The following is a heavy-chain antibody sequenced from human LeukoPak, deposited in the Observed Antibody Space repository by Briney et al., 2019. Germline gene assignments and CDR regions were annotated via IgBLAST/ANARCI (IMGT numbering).Heavy chain of an antibody. CDR1: GFTFSNYW. CDR3: ARGYSSNYRVDY. D-gene: IGHD6-13*01. CDR2: INNGESSI. J-gene: IGHJ4*02. V-gene: IGHV3-74*01. Sequence: GGSLRLSCAVSGFTFSNYWMHWVRQAPGKGLVWVSRINNGESSITYADSVKGRFTISRDNAKNTLYLQMNSLRVEDTAVYYCARGYSSNYRVDYWGQGTLVTVSS.